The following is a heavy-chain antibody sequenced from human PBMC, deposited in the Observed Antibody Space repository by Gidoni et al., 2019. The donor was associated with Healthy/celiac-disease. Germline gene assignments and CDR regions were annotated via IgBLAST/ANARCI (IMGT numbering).Heavy chain of an antibody. CDR2: VSSSGDST. V-gene: IGHV3-23*01. Sequence: EVQLLESGGGLVPHGGALRLPCADTGFPFSTYAMSWVRQDPGQGLEWDSAVSSSGDSTNYADSWKVRCTISRDNSKNTLYLQMNSLRAEYTAVYYCAKDVVPAAIYYMDVWGKGTTVTVSS. CDR1: GFPFSTYA. J-gene: IGHJ6*03. D-gene: IGHD2-2*01. CDR3: AKDVVPAAIYYMDV.